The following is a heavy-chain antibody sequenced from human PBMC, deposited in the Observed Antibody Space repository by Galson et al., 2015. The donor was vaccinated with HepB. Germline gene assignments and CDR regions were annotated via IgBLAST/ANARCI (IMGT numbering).Heavy chain of an antibody. CDR3: ARDLGEYSGSYFVYYFDY. Sequence: SVKVSCKASGYTFTSYGISWVRQAPGQGLEWMGWISAYNGNTNYAQKLQGRVTMTTDTSTSTAYMELRSLRSDDTAVYYCARDLGEYSGSYFVYYFDYWGQGTLVTVSS. V-gene: IGHV1-18*04. CDR2: ISAYNGNT. D-gene: IGHD1-26*01. J-gene: IGHJ4*02. CDR1: GYTFTSYG.